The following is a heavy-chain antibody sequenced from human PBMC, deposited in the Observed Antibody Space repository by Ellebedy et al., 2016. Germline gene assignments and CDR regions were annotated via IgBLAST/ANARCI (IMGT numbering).Heavy chain of an antibody. CDR2: IYYNGNT. J-gene: IGHJ4*02. Sequence: SETLSLTCTVSGGSISSSSYYWGWIRQPPGKGLEWIGTIYYNGNTYYNSSLRSRVTISVDTSKNQLSLKLSSVTAADTAVYYCARVSMGGTFDYWGQGTLVTVSS. D-gene: IGHD3-16*01. CDR3: ARVSMGGTFDY. V-gene: IGHV4-39*07. CDR1: GGSISSSSYY.